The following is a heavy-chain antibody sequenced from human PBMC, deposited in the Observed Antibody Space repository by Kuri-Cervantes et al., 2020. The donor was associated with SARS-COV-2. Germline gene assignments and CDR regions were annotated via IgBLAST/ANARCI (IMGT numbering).Heavy chain of an antibody. J-gene: IGHJ3*02. CDR3: ARDSERGMATMDAFDI. D-gene: IGHD5-24*01. CDR1: GFTFSSYW. Sequence: GGSLRLSCAASGFTFSSYWMSWVRKAPGKGLEWVANIKQDGSEKYYVDSVKGRFTISRDNAKNSLYLQMNSLRAEDTAVYYCARDSERGMATMDAFDIWGQGTMVTVSS. V-gene: IGHV3-7*01. CDR2: IKQDGSEK.